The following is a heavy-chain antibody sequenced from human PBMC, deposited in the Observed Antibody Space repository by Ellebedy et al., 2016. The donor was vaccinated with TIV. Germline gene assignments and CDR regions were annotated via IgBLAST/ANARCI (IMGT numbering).Heavy chain of an antibody. CDR3: ARWNGDGHAHFDY. CDR2: IYPGDSET. D-gene: IGHD1-1*01. Sequence: GESLKISCQGSGYSFTSYWIGWVRQMPGKGLEWMAIIYPGDSETRYSPSFQGQVTISADNSISTAYLQWSSRKASDTAMYYCARWNGDGHAHFDYWGQGTLVTVSS. J-gene: IGHJ4*02. V-gene: IGHV5-51*01. CDR1: GYSFTSYW.